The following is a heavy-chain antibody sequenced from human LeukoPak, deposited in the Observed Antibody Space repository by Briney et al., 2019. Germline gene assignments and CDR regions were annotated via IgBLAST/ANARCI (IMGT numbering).Heavy chain of an antibody. Sequence: SETLSLTCAVSGGSISSGGYSWSWIRQPPGKGLEWIGYIYHSGSTYYDPSLKSRVTISVDRSKNQFSLKLSSVTAADTAVYYCARLRGGETSNAKTNWFDPWGQGTLVTVSS. D-gene: IGHD3-10*01. CDR3: ARLRGGETSNAKTNWFDP. CDR2: IYHSGST. CDR1: GGSISSGGYS. J-gene: IGHJ5*02. V-gene: IGHV4-30-2*01.